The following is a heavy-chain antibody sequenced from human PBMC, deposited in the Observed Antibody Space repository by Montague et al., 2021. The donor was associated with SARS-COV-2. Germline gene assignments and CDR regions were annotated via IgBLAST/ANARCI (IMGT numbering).Heavy chain of an antibody. J-gene: IGHJ6*02. CDR2: TYYRSKWYN. Sequence: CAISGDSVSSHSAAWNWIRQSPSRGLEWLGRTYYRSKWYNDYAVSVKSRITINPDTSKNQFSLQLNSVTPEDTAVYYCARDTRIQLWFDRDYYYGMDVWGQGITVTVSS. V-gene: IGHV6-1*01. CDR3: ARDTRIQLWFDRDYYYGMDV. CDR1: GDSVSSHSAA. D-gene: IGHD5-18*01.